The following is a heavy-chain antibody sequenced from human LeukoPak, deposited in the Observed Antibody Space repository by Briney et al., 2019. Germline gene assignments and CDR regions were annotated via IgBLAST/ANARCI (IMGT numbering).Heavy chain of an antibody. V-gene: IGHV3-21*04. J-gene: IGHJ4*02. CDR2: ISDNSNYI. Sequence: GGSLRLSCAASGFTFSSYAMSWVRQAPGKGLEWVSSISDNSNYIYYSDSVEGRFTISRDNAKNSLYLQMNSLRVEDTAVYYCAKEVPYLPYWGQGTLVTVSS. D-gene: IGHD5/OR15-5a*01. CDR3: AKEVPYLPY. CDR1: GFTFSSYA.